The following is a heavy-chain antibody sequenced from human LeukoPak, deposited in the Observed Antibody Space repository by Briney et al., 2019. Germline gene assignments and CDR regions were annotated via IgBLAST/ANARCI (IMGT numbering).Heavy chain of an antibody. Sequence: ASVKVSCKASGYTFTSYYMHWVRQAPGQGLEWMGIINPSGDSTSYAQKFQGRVTMTRDTSTSTVYMELSSLRSEDTAVYYCARDGSGSYYNAAFFSRRRHVFDYWGQGTLVTVSS. V-gene: IGHV1-46*01. D-gene: IGHD3-10*01. CDR2: INPSGDST. CDR3: ARDGSGSYYNAAFFSRRRHVFDY. J-gene: IGHJ4*02. CDR1: GYTFTSYY.